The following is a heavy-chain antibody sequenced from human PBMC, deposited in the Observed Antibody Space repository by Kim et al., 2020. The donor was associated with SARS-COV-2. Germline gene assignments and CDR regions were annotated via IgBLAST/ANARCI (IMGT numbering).Heavy chain of an antibody. CDR3: AGEVERLPYNWFDP. Sequence: ADSVKGRFTISRDNAKNSLYLQMNSLRAEDTAVYYCAGEVERLPYNWFDPWGQGTLVTVSS. V-gene: IGHV3-48*03. D-gene: IGHD1-1*01. J-gene: IGHJ5*02.